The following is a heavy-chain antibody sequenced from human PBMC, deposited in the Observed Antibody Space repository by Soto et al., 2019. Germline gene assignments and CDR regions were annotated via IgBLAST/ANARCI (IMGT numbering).Heavy chain of an antibody. CDR1: GYTFTSYG. D-gene: IGHD3-3*01. CDR3: ARMDYDFWSGYSNYGMDV. Sequence: SVKVSCKASGYTFTSYGISWVRQAPVQGLEWMGWISAYNGNTNYAQKLQGRVTMTTDTSTSTAYMELRSLRSDDTAVYYCARMDYDFWSGYSNYGMDVWGQGTTVTVSS. CDR2: ISAYNGNT. J-gene: IGHJ6*02. V-gene: IGHV1-18*04.